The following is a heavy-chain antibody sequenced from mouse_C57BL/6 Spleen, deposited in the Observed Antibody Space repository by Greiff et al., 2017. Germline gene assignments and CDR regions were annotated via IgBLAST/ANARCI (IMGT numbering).Heavy chain of an antibody. Sequence: EVQLQQSGPGLVKPSQSLSLTCSVTGYSITSGYYWNWIRQFPGNKLEWMGYISYDGSNNYNPSLKNRISITRDTSKNQFFLKLNSVTTEDTATYYCAPYDGYYAWFAYWGQGTLVTVSA. J-gene: IGHJ3*01. CDR2: ISYDGSN. CDR1: GYSITSGYY. D-gene: IGHD2-3*01. CDR3: APYDGYYAWFAY. V-gene: IGHV3-6*01.